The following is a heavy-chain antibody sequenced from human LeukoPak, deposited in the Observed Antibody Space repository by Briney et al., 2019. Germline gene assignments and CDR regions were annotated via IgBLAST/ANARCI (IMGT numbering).Heavy chain of an antibody. D-gene: IGHD6-13*01. CDR1: GGSLSTYF. J-gene: IGHJ5*02. CDR3: ARVGANSRALDP. Sequence: SETLSLTCTVSGGSLSTYFWTWIRQSAGKGLEWIGRIYTSGSTNYNPSLKSCVTMSVDTSKNQFSLNLTSVTAADTAVYYCARVGANSRALDPWGQGTLVTVSS. V-gene: IGHV4-4*07. CDR2: IYTSGST.